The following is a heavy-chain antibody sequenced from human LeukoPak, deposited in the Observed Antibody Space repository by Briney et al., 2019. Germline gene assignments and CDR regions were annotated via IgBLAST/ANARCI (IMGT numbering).Heavy chain of an antibody. D-gene: IGHD4-23*01. CDR1: GGSISSGGYY. CDR2: IYYSGST. J-gene: IGHJ4*02. CDR3: ARGDRYGGNSGGANDY. Sequence: SETLSLTCTVSGGSISSGGYYWSWIRQHTGKGLEWIGYIYYSGSTYYNPSLKSRVTISVDTSKNQFSLKLSSVTAADTAVYYCARGDRYGGNSGGANDYWGQGTLVTVSS. V-gene: IGHV4-31*03.